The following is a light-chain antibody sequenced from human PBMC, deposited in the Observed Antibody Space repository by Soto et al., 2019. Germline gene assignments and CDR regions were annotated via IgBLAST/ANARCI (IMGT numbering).Light chain of an antibody. Sequence: EIVLTQSPGTLSLSPGERATLSCRASQSVSSSYLAWYQQKPGQAPRLLIYGASSRATGIPDRFSGSGSGTYFTLTISRLEPEGFAVYYCQQGSTFGQGTKLEIK. CDR1: QSVSSSY. CDR2: GAS. CDR3: QQGST. V-gene: IGKV3-20*01. J-gene: IGKJ2*01.